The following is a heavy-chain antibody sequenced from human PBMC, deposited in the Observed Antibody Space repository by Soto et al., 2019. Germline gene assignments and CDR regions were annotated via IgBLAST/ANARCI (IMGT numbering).Heavy chain of an antibody. D-gene: IGHD4-4*01. J-gene: IGHJ5*02. V-gene: IGHV1-69*06. Sequence: SGKVPCKASGGTISGYPISRVRQAPGQGLEWMGGTIPIFGTANYAQKLQGRFTITAEKSTSTAYMELSSLRSEERAVYYCARGGDYSNYVWFDPWGQGTLVTVSS. CDR3: ARGGDYSNYVWFDP. CDR2: TIPIFGTA. CDR1: GGTISGYP.